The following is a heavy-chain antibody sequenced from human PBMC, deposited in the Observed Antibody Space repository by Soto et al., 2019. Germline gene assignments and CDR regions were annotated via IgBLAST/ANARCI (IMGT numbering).Heavy chain of an antibody. J-gene: IGHJ6*03. CDR2: INHSGST. CDR3: ARDRKVRGVTLYYYYYMDV. V-gene: IGHV4-34*01. CDR1: GGSFSGYY. Sequence: QVQLQQWGAGLLKPSETLSLTCAVYGGSFSGYYWSWIRQPPGKGLEWIGEINHSGSTNYNPSLKSRVTISVDTSKNQFYLKLSSVTAADTAVYYCARDRKVRGVTLYYYYYMDVWGKGTTVTVSS. D-gene: IGHD3-10*01.